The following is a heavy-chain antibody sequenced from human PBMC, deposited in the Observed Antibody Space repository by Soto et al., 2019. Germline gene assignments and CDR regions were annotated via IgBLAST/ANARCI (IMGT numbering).Heavy chain of an antibody. CDR2: VSPKSGNT. V-gene: IGHV1-18*01. CDR3: ARGRTVSSIGPLLV. CDR1: GYNFFDYG. Sequence: QIQLVQSGAEVKKPGASVKVSCKASGYNFFDYGVSWVRQAPGQGLEWMGWVSPKSGNTDYARKVQGRDTMTTDISTSTAYMELRGLISDDTGVYYCARGRTVSSIGPLLVWGQGTLVSVSS. D-gene: IGHD1-1*01. J-gene: IGHJ1*01.